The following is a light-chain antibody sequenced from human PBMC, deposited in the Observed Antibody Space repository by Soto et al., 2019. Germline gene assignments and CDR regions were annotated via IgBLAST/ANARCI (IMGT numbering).Light chain of an antibody. CDR2: KAS. J-gene: IGKJ1*01. Sequence: DVQMTQSPSTRSASVGDRVTITCRASQSISTWLAWYQQKPGKAPKLLIYKASGLESGVPSRFSGSGSGTEFTLTISSLQPDDFATYYCQQYNTYSWTFGQGTKVEIK. V-gene: IGKV1-5*03. CDR3: QQYNTYSWT. CDR1: QSISTW.